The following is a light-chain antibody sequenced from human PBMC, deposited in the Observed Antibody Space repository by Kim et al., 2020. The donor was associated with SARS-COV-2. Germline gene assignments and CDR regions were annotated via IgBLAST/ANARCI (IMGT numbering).Light chain of an antibody. V-gene: IGLV3-25*03. CDR3: QSADSTDTFWV. CDR2: EDT. Sequence: SYELTQPPSVSVSPGQTARITCSGDALPKQYAYWFQQKPGQAPVVVIYEDTERPSGIPERFSGSTSGTTVTLTISGVQAEDEADYYCQSADSTDTFWVSGGGTQLTVL. J-gene: IGLJ3*02. CDR1: ALPKQY.